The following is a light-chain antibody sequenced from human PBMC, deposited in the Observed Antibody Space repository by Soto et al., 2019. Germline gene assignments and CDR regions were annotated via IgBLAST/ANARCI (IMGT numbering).Light chain of an antibody. V-gene: IGLV2-14*01. CDR1: TSDVGGYNY. CDR3: SSYTSSRAYV. Sequence: QSVLTQPASVSASPGPSIAISCPGTTSDVGGYNYVSWYQQQSGKAPKLMIHEVSNRPSGVSNRFSGSKSGNTASLTISGLQAEDEADYYCSSYTSSRAYVFGIGTKV. J-gene: IGLJ1*01. CDR2: EVS.